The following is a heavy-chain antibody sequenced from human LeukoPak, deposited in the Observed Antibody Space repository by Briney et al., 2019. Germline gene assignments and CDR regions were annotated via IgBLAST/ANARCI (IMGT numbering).Heavy chain of an antibody. Sequence: SETLSLTCTVSGGSISSYYWSWIRQPPGKGLEWIGYVSYSGSTNYNPSLKSRVTILIDTSKKQFSLKLNSVTAADTAVYYCARLSSSLDYWGRGTLVTVSS. CDR3: ARLSSSLDY. D-gene: IGHD6-13*01. CDR2: VSYSGST. V-gene: IGHV4-59*08. J-gene: IGHJ4*02. CDR1: GGSISSYY.